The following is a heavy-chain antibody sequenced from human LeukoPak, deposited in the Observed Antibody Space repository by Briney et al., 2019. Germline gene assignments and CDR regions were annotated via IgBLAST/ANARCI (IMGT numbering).Heavy chain of an antibody. CDR3: ARDRIAAAGYYYYYGMDV. V-gene: IGHV1-69*04. D-gene: IGHD6-13*01. CDR1: GGTFSSYA. J-gene: IGHJ6*02. CDR2: IIPILGIA. Sequence: GSSVKVSCKASGGTFSSYAISWVRQAPGQGPEWMGRIIPILGIANYAQKFQGRVTITADKSTSTAYMELSSLRSEDTAVYYCARDRIAAAGYYYYYGMDVWGQGTTVTVSS.